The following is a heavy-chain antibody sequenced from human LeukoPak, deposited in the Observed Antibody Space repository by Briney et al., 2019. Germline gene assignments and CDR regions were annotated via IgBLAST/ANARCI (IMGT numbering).Heavy chain of an antibody. D-gene: IGHD5-18*01. CDR3: ARTVLAVDTAMAIDY. V-gene: IGHV5-51*01. CDR2: IYPGDSDT. Sequence: GESLKISCKGSGYSFTSYWFGWVRQMPGKGLEWMGIIYPGDSDTRYSPSFQGQVTISADKSISTAYLQWSSLKASDTAMYYCARTVLAVDTAMAIDYWGQGTLVTVSS. CDR1: GYSFTSYW. J-gene: IGHJ4*02.